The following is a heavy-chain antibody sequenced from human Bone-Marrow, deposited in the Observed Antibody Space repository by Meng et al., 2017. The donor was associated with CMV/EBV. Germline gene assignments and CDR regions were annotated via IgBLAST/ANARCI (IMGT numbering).Heavy chain of an antibody. J-gene: IGHJ6*02. CDR1: SDS. V-gene: IGHV3-21*01. CDR3: ARDGRTRDNFLPFYYYGMDV. D-gene: IGHD2/OR15-2a*01. CDR2: ISSSSSYI. Sequence: SDSMNWGRQAPRKVLEWVSSISSSSSYIYYEDSVKGRFTISRDNAKNSLYLQMNSLRAEDTAVYYCARDGRTRDNFLPFYYYGMDVWGQGTTVTVSS.